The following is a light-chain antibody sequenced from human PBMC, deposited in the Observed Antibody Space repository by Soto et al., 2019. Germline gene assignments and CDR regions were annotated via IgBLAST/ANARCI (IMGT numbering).Light chain of an antibody. V-gene: IGLV1-40*01. CDR3: SSYAGSNKSV. CDR2: GNS. J-gene: IGLJ1*01. CDR1: SSNIGAGYD. Sequence: QSVLTQPPSVSGAPGQRVTISCSGSSSNIGAGYDVNWYRQLPGTAPKLLIYGNSDRPSGVPDRFSGSKSGTSASLAITGLQAEDEADYYCSSYAGSNKSVFGTGTKVXVL.